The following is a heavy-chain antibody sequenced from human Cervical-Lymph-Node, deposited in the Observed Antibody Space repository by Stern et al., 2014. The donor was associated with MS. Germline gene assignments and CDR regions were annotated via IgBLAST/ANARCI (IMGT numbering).Heavy chain of an antibody. D-gene: IGHD3-3*01. CDR1: GYTFTSHD. V-gene: IGHV1-8*01. Sequence: QVQLVQSGAEVKKPGASVKVSCKASGYTFTSHDIHWVRQAIGQGLEWMGWMNSNSGNTGYAQKFQGRLTMTRNTSTTTAYMELSSLRSEDTAVYYCARGRYLEWVAHFDYWGHGSLVTVSS. CDR3: ARGRYLEWVAHFDY. J-gene: IGHJ4*01. CDR2: MNSNSGNT.